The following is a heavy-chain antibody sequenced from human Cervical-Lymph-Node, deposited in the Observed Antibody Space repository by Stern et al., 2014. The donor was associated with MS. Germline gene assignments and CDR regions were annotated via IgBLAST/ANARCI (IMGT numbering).Heavy chain of an antibody. CDR3: ARDYDDNGMDV. Sequence: VQLVESGAEVKKPGASVTVSCKASGDTFTNYGISWVRQAPGQGLEWMGGLIPIFGSTHYAQKFQGRVTITADTSTNTSYLDLSSLRSEDTAVYFCARDYDDNGMDVWGQGTTITVSS. CDR2: LIPIFGST. V-gene: IGHV1-69*06. D-gene: IGHD3-3*01. CDR1: GDTFTNYG. J-gene: IGHJ6*02.